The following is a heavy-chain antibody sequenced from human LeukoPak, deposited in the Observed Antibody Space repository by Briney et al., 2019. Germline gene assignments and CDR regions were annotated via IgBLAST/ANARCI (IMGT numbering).Heavy chain of an antibody. CDR1: GGSFSGYY. J-gene: IGHJ6*03. V-gene: IGHV4-34*01. CDR2: INHSGST. CDR3: ARGYSSSWRAYYYYMDV. Sequence: MPSETLSLTCAVYGGSFSGYYWSWIRQPPGKGLEWIGEINHSGSTNYNPSLKSRVTISVDTSKNQFSLKLSSVTAADTAVYYCARGYSSSWRAYYYYMDVWGKGTTVTVSS. D-gene: IGHD6-13*01.